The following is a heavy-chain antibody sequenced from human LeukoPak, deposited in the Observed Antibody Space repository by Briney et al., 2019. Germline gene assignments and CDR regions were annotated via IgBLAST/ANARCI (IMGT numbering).Heavy chain of an antibody. CDR2: VSYDGSDK. V-gene: IGHV3-30*03. CDR1: GFTFSSYG. CDR3: ADSNYWYPVDY. J-gene: IGHJ4*02. D-gene: IGHD4-11*01. Sequence: PGGSLRLSCAASGFTFSSYGMHWVHQAPGKGLEWVAVVSYDGSDKYYADSVKGRFTISRDNSKNTLYLQMNSLRAEDTAVYYCADSNYWYPVDYWGQGTLVTVSS.